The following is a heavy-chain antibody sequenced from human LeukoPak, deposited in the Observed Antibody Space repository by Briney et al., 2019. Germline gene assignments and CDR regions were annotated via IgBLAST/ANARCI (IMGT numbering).Heavy chain of an antibody. V-gene: IGHV3-23*01. J-gene: IGHJ4*02. Sequence: GASLRLSCAASGFTFSSYAMSWVRQAPGKGLEWVSAISGSGGSTYYADSVKGRFTISRDNSKNTPYLQMNSLRAEDTAVYYCAKRGVGAQEFDYWGQGTLVTVSS. CDR3: AKRGVGAQEFDY. CDR1: GFTFSSYA. CDR2: ISGSGGST. D-gene: IGHD1-26*01.